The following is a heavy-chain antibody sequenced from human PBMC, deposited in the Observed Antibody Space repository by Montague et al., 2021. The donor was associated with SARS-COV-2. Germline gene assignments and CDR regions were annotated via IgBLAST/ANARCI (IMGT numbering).Heavy chain of an antibody. V-gene: IGHV4-31*03. Sequence: TLSLTCTVSGGSISSGGYYWSWIRQHPGKGLEWIGYIYYSGRPSSNRSLKSRFTIPVATSKNKFSLKLSSVTAADTAVYYCARASGKKTIFGVVISYFDYWGQGTLVTVSS. J-gene: IGHJ4*02. CDR1: GGSISSGGYY. D-gene: IGHD3-3*01. CDR3: ARASGKKTIFGVVISYFDY. CDR2: IYYSGRP.